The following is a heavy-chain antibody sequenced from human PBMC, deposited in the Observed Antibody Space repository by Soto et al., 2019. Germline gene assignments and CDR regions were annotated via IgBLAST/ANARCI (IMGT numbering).Heavy chain of an antibody. J-gene: IGHJ4*02. Sequence: GGSLRLSCAASGFTVRNNYMSWGRQAPGKGLEWVSIIYSGGSTYYADSVQGRFTFSRDNSKNTLFLQMSSLRAAETAVYYCAREGGGVYCSGGSCYGRSFDFWGRGARVTV. V-gene: IGHV3-53*01. D-gene: IGHD2-15*01. CDR2: IYSGGST. CDR1: GFTVRNNY. CDR3: AREGGGVYCSGGSCYGRSFDF.